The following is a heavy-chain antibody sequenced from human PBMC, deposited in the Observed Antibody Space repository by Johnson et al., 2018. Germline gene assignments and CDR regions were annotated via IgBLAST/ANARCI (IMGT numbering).Heavy chain of an antibody. CDR2: ISDSGRT. CDR1: GGSINTYY. Sequence: VRLVESGPGLVKPSETLSLTCTVSGGSINTYYWSRIRQPPGKGLEWIGYISDSGRTSYNPSLKSRVTISVDKSKNQFSLKLNSVTSADTAVYLCARSRTSGWRSSFDYWGQGIPVTVSS. CDR3: ARSRTSGWRSSFDY. J-gene: IGHJ4*02. D-gene: IGHD6-19*01. V-gene: IGHV4-59*01.